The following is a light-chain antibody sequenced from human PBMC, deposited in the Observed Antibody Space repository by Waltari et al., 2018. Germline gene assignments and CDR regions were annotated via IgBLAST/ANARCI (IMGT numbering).Light chain of an antibody. J-gene: IGKJ2*01. CDR2: WAS. V-gene: IGKV4-1*01. CDR1: QSVLYSSNNKNY. CDR3: QQYYSTPPT. Sequence: DIVMTQSPDSLAVSLGERATLNCHSSQSVLYSSNNKNYLAWYQQKPGQPPKLLIYWASTRESGVPDRFSGSGSGTDFTLTISSLQAEDVAVYYCQQYYSTPPTFGQGTKLEIK.